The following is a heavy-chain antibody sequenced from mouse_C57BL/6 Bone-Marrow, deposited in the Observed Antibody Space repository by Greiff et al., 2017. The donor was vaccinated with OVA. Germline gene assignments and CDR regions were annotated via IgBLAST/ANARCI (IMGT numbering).Heavy chain of an antibody. V-gene: IGHV7-3*01. CDR3: ARYTGKGWYFDV. D-gene: IGHD4-1*01. J-gene: IGHJ1*03. Sequence: EVHLVESGGGLVQPGGSLSLSCAASGFTFTDYYMSWVRQPPGKALEWLGFIRNKANGYTTEYSASVKGRFTISRDNSQSILYLQMNALRAEDSATYYCARYTGKGWYFDVWGTGTTVTVSS. CDR2: IRNKANGYTT. CDR1: GFTFTDYY.